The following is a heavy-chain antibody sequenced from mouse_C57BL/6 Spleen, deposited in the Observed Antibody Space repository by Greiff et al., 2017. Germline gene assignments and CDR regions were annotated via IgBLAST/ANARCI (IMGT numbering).Heavy chain of an antibody. CDR1: GYSITSGYY. CDR2: ISYDGSN. V-gene: IGHV3-6*01. Sequence: EVQLQESGPGLVKPSQSLSLTCSVTGYSITSGYYWNWIRQFPGNKLEWMGYISYDGSNNYNPSLKNRISITRDKSKNQFFLKLNSVTTEDTATYYCASDSNYDYYAMDYWGQGTSVTVSS. D-gene: IGHD2-5*01. J-gene: IGHJ4*01. CDR3: ASDSNYDYYAMDY.